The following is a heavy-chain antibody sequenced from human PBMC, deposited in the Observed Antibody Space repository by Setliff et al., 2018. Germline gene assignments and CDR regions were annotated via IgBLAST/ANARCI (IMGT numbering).Heavy chain of an antibody. CDR3: ARHAITSGGRPGYFDN. D-gene: IGHD2-8*01. V-gene: IGHV4-38-2*01. Sequence: NPSETLSLTCRVSGYSIGSDYFWAWVRQPPGKGLEWVATIKHGGTTYYNPSLRSRVIISVDASKNAFSLRLNSVTAADTAVFYCARHAITSGGRPGYFDNWGPGTLVTVSS. CDR2: IKHGGTT. J-gene: IGHJ4*02. CDR1: GYSIGSDYF.